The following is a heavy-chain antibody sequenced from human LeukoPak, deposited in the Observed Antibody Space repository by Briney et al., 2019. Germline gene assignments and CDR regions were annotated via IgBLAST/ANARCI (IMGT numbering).Heavy chain of an antibody. Sequence: ASVKVSCKASGYTFTSYYMHWVRQAPGQGLEWMGVINPSGGSTSYAQKFQGRVTMTRDTSTSTVYMELSSLRSEDTAVYYCARAGLGYCSSTSCYGAHGDVWGKGTTVTVSS. J-gene: IGHJ6*04. CDR1: GYTFTSYY. CDR3: ARAGLGYCSSTSCYGAHGDV. D-gene: IGHD2-2*01. V-gene: IGHV1-46*03. CDR2: INPSGGST.